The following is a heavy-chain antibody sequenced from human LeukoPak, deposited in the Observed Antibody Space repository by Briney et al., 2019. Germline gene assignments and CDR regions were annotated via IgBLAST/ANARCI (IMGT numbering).Heavy chain of an antibody. CDR2: IKQDGSEK. D-gene: IGHD3-10*01. J-gene: IGHJ5*02. Sequence: GGSLRLSCAASGFTFRSYWMTWVRQAPGQGLEWVANIKQDGSEKYYVDSVKGRFTISRDNSKNTLYLQMNSLRAEDTAVYYCAKDLQNPPISGMLKVVPWGQGTLVTVSS. CDR3: AKDLQNPPISGMLKVVP. CDR1: GFTFRSYW. V-gene: IGHV3-7*01.